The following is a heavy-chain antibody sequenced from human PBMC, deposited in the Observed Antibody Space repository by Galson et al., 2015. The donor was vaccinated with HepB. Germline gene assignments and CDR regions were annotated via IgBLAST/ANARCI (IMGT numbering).Heavy chain of an antibody. CDR3: VRYSGTYLDRYGMDV. CDR1: GFTFSSYS. J-gene: IGHJ6*02. V-gene: IGHV3-30*04. D-gene: IGHD1-26*01. Sequence: SLRLSCAASGFTFSSYSMHWVCQAPGKGLERVAVISKDGNNKYYADSAKGRFTISRDNSKNTLYLQMNSLRSEDTAVYYCVRYSGTYLDRYGMDVWGQGTTVTVSS. CDR2: ISKDGNNK.